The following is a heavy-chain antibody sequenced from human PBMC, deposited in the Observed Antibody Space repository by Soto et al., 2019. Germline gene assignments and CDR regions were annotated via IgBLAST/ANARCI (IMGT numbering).Heavy chain of an antibody. Sequence: GGSLRLSCAASGFTFSSYAMHWVRQAPGKGLEWVAVISYDGSNKYYADSVKGRFTISRDNSKNTLYLQMNSLRAEDTAVYYCARDKAARNSYYYGMDVWGQGTTVTVSS. D-gene: IGHD6-6*01. CDR3: ARDKAARNSYYYGMDV. V-gene: IGHV3-30-3*01. CDR2: ISYDGSNK. CDR1: GFTFSSYA. J-gene: IGHJ6*02.